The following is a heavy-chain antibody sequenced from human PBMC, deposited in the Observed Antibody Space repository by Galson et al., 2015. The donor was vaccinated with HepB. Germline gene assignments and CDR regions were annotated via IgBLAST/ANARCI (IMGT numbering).Heavy chain of an antibody. CDR2: ISYDGSKN. CDR3: AKGFEWLLNYYYYGLDV. CDR1: GFTFSNYG. D-gene: IGHD3-9*01. Sequence: SLRLSCAASGFTFSNYGMHWVRQAPGKGLEWVAVISYDGSKNIYGDSVKGRFTVSRDNSKNTLYLQMNSLRVDDTSVYYCAKGFEWLLNYYYYGLDVWGQATTVTVS. J-gene: IGHJ6*02. V-gene: IGHV3-30*18.